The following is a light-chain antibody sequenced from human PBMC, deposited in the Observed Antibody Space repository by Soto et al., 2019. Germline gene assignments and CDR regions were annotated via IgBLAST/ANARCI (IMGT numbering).Light chain of an antibody. CDR3: QQYDNLPIT. V-gene: IGKV1-33*01. J-gene: IGKJ5*01. CDR1: QDISNY. CDR2: DAS. Sequence: DLQMTQSPSSLSASVGDRVTITCQASQDISNYLNWYQQKPGKAPKLLIYDASNLETGVTSRFSGSGSGTDFTFTISSLQPEDIATDYCQQYDNLPITFGQGTRLEIK.